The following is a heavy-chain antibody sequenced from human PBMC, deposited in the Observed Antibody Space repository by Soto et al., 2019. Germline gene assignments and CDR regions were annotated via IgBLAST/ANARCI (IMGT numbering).Heavy chain of an antibody. V-gene: IGHV3-33*01. CDR2: IWPDGNEK. CDR1: GFSFSNYA. D-gene: IGHD1-26*01. Sequence: QVQLVESGGGVFQPGRSLRLSCEAPGFSFSNYAIHWVRQAPGKGLEWVAVIWPDGNEKRYPDSVKGRFTISRDNSKNTLYLQMNSLRVDDTAMYYCARAGIVATTQLGWFDPWGQGTLVIVSS. J-gene: IGHJ5*02. CDR3: ARAGIVATTQLGWFDP.